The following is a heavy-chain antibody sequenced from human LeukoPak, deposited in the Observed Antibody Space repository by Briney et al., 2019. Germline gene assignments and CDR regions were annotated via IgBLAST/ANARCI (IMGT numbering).Heavy chain of an antibody. CDR2: ISSSSSYI. CDR3: ASLGYPDY. CDR1: GFTFSSYS. D-gene: IGHD5-18*01. V-gene: IGHV3-21*01. J-gene: IGHJ4*02. Sequence: GGSLRLSCAVSGFTFSSYSMNWVRQAPGRGLEWVSSISSSSSYIYYADSVKGRFTISRDNAKNSLYLQMNSVRAEDTAVCYCASLGYPDYWGQGSLVTVSS.